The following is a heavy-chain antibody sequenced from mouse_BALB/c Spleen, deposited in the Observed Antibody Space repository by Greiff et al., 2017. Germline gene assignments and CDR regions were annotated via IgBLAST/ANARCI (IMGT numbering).Heavy chain of an antibody. V-gene: IGHV1-18*01. D-gene: IGHD2-2*01. CDR1: GYTFTDYN. CDR2: INPNNGGT. Sequence: DVKLQESGPELVKPGASVKIPCKASGYTFTDYNMDWVKQSHGKSLEWIGDINPNNGGTIYNQKFKGKATLTVDKSSSTAYMELRSLTSEDTAVYYCARGYDVRNGFAYWGQGTLVTVSA. J-gene: IGHJ3*01. CDR3: ARGYDVRNGFAY.